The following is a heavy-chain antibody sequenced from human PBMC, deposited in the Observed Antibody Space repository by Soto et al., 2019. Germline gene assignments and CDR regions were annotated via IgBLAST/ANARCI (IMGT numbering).Heavy chain of an antibody. V-gene: IGHV4-59*01. D-gene: IGHD1-20*01. CDR2: IYYSGST. CDR3: ARENNQSKGYYFDY. CDR1: GGSISSYY. J-gene: IGHJ4*02. Sequence: SETLSLTCTVSGGSISSYYWSWIRQPPGKGLEWIGYIYYSGSTNYNPSLKSRVTISVDTSKNQFSLKLSSVTAADTAVYYCARENNQSKGYYFDYWGQGTLVTVSS.